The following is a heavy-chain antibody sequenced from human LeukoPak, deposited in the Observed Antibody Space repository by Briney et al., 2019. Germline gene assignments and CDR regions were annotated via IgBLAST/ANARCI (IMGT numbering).Heavy chain of an antibody. CDR1: GYAFTGYY. Sequence: GASVKVSCKASGYAFTGYYMHWVRQAPGQGLERMGWINPNSGGTSYAQKFQGRVTMTRDTSISTAYMELSRLRSDDTAVFYCAREAVAVAGTAMPHDYWGQGTLVTVSS. V-gene: IGHV1-2*02. D-gene: IGHD6-19*01. CDR3: AREAVAVAGTAMPHDY. CDR2: INPNSGGT. J-gene: IGHJ4*02.